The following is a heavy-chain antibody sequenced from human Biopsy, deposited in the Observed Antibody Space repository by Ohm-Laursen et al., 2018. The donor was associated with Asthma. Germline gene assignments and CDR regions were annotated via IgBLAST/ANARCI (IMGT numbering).Heavy chain of an antibody. CDR2: INSVFGTT. Sequence: SVKVSCKTLGGTFNTYVIGWVRQAPGQGLEWMGWINSVFGTTTYPKKFQGRVTITTDDSASTVYMELSSLRSEDAAVYYCARKAGSCISRTCYSLDFWGQGTLVTVSS. J-gene: IGHJ4*02. CDR1: GGTFNTYV. D-gene: IGHD2-2*01. V-gene: IGHV1-69*05. CDR3: ARKAGSCISRTCYSLDF.